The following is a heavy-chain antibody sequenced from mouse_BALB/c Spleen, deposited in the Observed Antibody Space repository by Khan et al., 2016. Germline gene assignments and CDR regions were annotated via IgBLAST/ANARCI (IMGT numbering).Heavy chain of an antibody. Sequence: QLEESGPGLVKPSQSLSLTCTVTGYSITSDYAWNWIRQFPGNKLEWMGYISYRGSTTYNPSLKSRISITRDTSKNQFFLQLNSVTTEDTATYYCARYYYGSSYFDYWGQGTTLTVSS. CDR3: ARYYYGSSYFDY. CDR1: GYSITSDYA. J-gene: IGHJ2*01. CDR2: ISYRGST. D-gene: IGHD1-1*01. V-gene: IGHV3-2*02.